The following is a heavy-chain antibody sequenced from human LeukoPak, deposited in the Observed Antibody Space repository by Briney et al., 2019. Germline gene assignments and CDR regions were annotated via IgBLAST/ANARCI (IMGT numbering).Heavy chain of an antibody. V-gene: IGHV4-59*08. CDR2: IYYSGST. CDR3: ARGLDRTNYYYYMDV. Sequence: PSETLSLTCTVSGGSISSYYWSWIRQPPGKGVEWIGYIYYSGSTYYNPSLKSRVTISVDTSKNQFSLKLSSVTAADTAVYYCARGLDRTNYYYYMDVWGKGTTVTISS. CDR1: GGSISSYY. D-gene: IGHD1-14*01. J-gene: IGHJ6*03.